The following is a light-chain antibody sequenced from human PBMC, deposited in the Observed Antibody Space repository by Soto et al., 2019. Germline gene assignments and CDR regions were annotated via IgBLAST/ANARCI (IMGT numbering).Light chain of an antibody. CDR1: SSNIGSNT. CDR2: SNN. J-gene: IGLJ1*01. Sequence: QSVLTQPPSASGTPGQRVTISCSGSSSNIGSNTVNWYQQLPGTAPKLLIYSNNQRPSGVPDRFSGSKSGTSASLAISGLQSEDEADYYCQSYGSSLSGSRVFGTGTKVTVL. V-gene: IGLV1-44*01. CDR3: QSYGSSLSGSRV.